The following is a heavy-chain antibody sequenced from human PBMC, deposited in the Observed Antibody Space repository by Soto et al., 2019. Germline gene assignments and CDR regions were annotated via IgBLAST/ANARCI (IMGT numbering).Heavy chain of an antibody. V-gene: IGHV3-66*01. J-gene: IGHJ4*02. Sequence: EVQLVESGGGLVQPGGSLRLSCAASGFTVSSNYMSWVRQAPGKGLEWVSVIYSGGSTYYADSVKGRFTISRDNSKNTLYLQMNSLRAEDTAVYYCARGPKGWELLFKKVDYWGQGTLVTVSS. D-gene: IGHD1-26*01. CDR1: GFTVSSNY. CDR2: IYSGGST. CDR3: ARGPKGWELLFKKVDY.